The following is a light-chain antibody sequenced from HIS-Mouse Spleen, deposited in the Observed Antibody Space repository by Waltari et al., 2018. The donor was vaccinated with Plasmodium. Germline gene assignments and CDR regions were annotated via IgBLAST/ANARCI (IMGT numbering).Light chain of an antibody. CDR1: SRDVGGYNL. CDR2: EGS. CDR3: CSYAGSSTFVV. Sequence: QSALTQPASVSGSPGQSIPLSCTGTSRDVGGYNLVPWYQQHPGKAPKLMIYEGSKRPSGVSNRFSGSKSGNTASLTISGLQAEDEADYYCCSYAGSSTFVVFGGGTKLTVL. V-gene: IGLV2-23*03. J-gene: IGLJ2*01.